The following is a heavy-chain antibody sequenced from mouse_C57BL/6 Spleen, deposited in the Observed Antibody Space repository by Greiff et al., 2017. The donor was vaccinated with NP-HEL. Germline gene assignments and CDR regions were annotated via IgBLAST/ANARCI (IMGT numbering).Heavy chain of an antibody. D-gene: IGHD2-5*01. V-gene: IGHV7-3*01. CDR3: ARPRAYYSNYDYAMDY. Sequence: EVKLVESGGGLVQPGGSLSLSCAASGFTFTDYYMSWVRQPPGKALEWLGFIRNKANGYTTEYSASVKGRFTISRDNSQSILYLQMNALRAEDSATYYCARPRAYYSNYDYAMDYWGQGTSVTVSS. CDR1: GFTFTDYY. J-gene: IGHJ4*01. CDR2: IRNKANGYTT.